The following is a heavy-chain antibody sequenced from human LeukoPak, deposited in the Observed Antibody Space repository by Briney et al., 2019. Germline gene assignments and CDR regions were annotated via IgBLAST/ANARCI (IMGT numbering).Heavy chain of an antibody. J-gene: IGHJ4*02. Sequence: PSETLSLTCTVSSGSISSGGYYWSWIRQPPGKGLEWVGYIYHSGSTYCNPSLKSRVTISVDTSKNQFSLKLSSMTAADTAVYYCASTEKDEVLRFLEWSPGFDYWGQGTLVTVSS. CDR1: SGSISSGGYY. CDR2: IYHSGST. V-gene: IGHV4-30-2*05. CDR3: ASTEKDEVLRFLEWSPGFDY. D-gene: IGHD3-3*01.